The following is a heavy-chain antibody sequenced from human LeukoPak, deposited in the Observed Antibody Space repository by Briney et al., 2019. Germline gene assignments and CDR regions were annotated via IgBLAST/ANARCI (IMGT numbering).Heavy chain of an antibody. CDR2: INGSGGST. CDR3: ARVAVSGPTGWFDS. Sequence: GGSLRLSCAASGFTFSSYAMSWVRQAPGKGLEWVSAINGSGGSTYYADSVKGRFTISRDNVDNVVYLEMNSLGAEDTATYYCARVAVSGPTGWFDSWGQGTLVIVSS. CDR1: GFTFSSYA. J-gene: IGHJ5*01. V-gene: IGHV3-23*01. D-gene: IGHD2-8*02.